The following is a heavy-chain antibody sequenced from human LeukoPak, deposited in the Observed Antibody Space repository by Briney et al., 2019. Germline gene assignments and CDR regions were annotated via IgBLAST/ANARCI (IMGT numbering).Heavy chain of an antibody. CDR3: ARHVGYSSPIDY. V-gene: IGHV1-2*02. CDR1: GYTFTGYY. Sequence: GASVKVSCKASGYTFTGYYMHWVRQAPGQGLEWMGWINPNSGGTNYAQKFQGRVTMTRDTSISTAYMELSRLRSDDTAMYYCARHVGYSSPIDYWGQGTLVTVSS. J-gene: IGHJ4*02. CDR2: INPNSGGT. D-gene: IGHD5-12*01.